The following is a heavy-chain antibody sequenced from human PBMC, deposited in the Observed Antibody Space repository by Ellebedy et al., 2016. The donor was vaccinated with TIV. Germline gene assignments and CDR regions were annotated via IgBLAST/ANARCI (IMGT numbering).Heavy chain of an antibody. J-gene: IGHJ4*02. Sequence: ASVKVSXXASGDTFSSYDINWVRQAPGQGLEWMGWMNPNSGTTAYAPKFQGRVTMTSDTSISTAYMELSSLTSEDTAVYYCARQGADYWGQGTLVTVSS. CDR1: GDTFSSYD. CDR3: ARQGADY. CDR2: MNPNSGTT. V-gene: IGHV1-8*01.